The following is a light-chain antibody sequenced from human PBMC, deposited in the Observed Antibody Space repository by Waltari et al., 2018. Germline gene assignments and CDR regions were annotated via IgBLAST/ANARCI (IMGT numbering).Light chain of an antibody. CDR3: QQRSNWTPHT. CDR1: QSVGSY. J-gene: IGKJ2*01. V-gene: IGKV3-11*01. CDR2: DAS. Sequence: EIVLTQSPATLSLSPGDTATLSCRASQSVGSYLAWYPQKPGQPPRLLISDASNRATGVPARFRGSGSGTDFTLTISSLEAEDFAVYYCQQRSNWTPHTFGQGARLEIK.